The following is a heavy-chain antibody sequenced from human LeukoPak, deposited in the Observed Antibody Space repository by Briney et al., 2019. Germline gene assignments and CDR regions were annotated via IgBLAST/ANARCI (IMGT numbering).Heavy chain of an antibody. D-gene: IGHD3-10*01. CDR3: ARRRGYHFDY. CDR1: GDSITSRSNY. V-gene: IGHV4-39*02. J-gene: IGHJ4*02. Sequence: SETLSLTCTVSGDSITSRSNYWGRFRQPPGKGLEWIGTISDGGRTFYNPSLQSRVTLPLDSSKNHSALRLKSVTDADTAHYYCARRRGYHFDYWGQGTLVTISS. CDR2: ISDGGRT.